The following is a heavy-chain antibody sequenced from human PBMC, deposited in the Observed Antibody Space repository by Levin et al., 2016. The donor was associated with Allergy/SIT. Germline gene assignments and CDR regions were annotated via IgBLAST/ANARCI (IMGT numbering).Heavy chain of an antibody. Sequence: GGSLRLSCAASGFTFSSYWIHWVRQAPGKGLVWVSGINTDGRSTRYADSVKGRFTISRDNAKNTLYLQMNSLRAEDTAVYYCARDFKDGYVWGQGTLVTVSS. J-gene: IGHJ4*02. D-gene: IGHD5-24*01. CDR1: GFTFSSYW. V-gene: IGHV3-74*01. CDR3: ARDFKDGYV. CDR2: INTDGRST.